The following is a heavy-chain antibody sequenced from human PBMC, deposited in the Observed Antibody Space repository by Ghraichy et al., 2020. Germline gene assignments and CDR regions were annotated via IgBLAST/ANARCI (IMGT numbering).Heavy chain of an antibody. J-gene: IGHJ3*02. Sequence: GGSLRLSCAASGFTFSSYSMNWVRQAPGKGLEWVSSISSSSSYIYYADSVKGRFTISRDNAKNSLYLQMNSLRAEDTAVYYCARDLHYYDSSGYSDDDAFDIWGQGTMVTVSS. V-gene: IGHV3-21*01. CDR3: ARDLHYYDSSGYSDDDAFDI. CDR1: GFTFSSYS. CDR2: ISSSSSYI. D-gene: IGHD3-22*01.